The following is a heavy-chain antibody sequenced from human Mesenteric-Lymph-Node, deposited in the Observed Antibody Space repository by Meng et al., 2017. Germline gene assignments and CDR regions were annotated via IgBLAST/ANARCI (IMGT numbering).Heavy chain of an antibody. J-gene: IGHJ4*02. CDR2: IYYSGST. Sequence: QVQLQESGPGLVKPSQTLSLTCTVSGGSISSGDYYWSWIRQPPGKGLEWIGYIYYSGSTYYNPSLKSRVTISVDKSKNQFSLTLNSVTAADTAVYYCARDEDGYTFFEYWSQGTLVTVSS. CDR3: ARDEDGYTFFEY. V-gene: IGHV4-30-4*01. CDR1: GGSISSGDYY. D-gene: IGHD5-24*01.